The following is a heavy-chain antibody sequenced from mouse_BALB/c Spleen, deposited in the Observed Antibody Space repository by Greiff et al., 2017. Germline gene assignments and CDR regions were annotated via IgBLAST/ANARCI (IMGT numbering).Heavy chain of an antibody. J-gene: IGHJ4*01. CDR3: ARYGNYAMDY. D-gene: IGHD1-1*02. V-gene: IGHV3-8*02. Sequence: EVKVEESGPSLVKPSQTLSLTCSVTGDSITSCYWNWIRKFPGNKLEYMGYISYSGSTYYNPSLKSRISITRDTSKNQYYLQLNSVTTEDTATYYCARYGNYAMDYWGQGTSVTVSS. CDR2: ISYSGST. CDR1: GDSITSCY.